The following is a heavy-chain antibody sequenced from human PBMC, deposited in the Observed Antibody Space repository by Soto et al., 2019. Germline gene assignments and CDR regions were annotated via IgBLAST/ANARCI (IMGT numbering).Heavy chain of an antibody. Sequence: GGSLRLSCAASGFTFSSYGMHWVRQAPGKGLEWVAVIWYDGSNKYYADSVKGRFTISRDNSKNTLYLQMNSLRAEDTAVYYCAREGVYYYGSGSYYIYYYTDVWGKGTTVTVSS. CDR3: AREGVYYYGSGSYYIYYYTDV. V-gene: IGHV3-33*01. CDR1: GFTFSSYG. CDR2: IWYDGSNK. J-gene: IGHJ6*03. D-gene: IGHD3-10*01.